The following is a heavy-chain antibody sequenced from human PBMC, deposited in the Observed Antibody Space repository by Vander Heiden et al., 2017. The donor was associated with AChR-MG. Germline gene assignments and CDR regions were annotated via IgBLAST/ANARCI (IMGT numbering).Heavy chain of an antibody. CDR1: GSTFSSYS. J-gene: IGHJ4*02. D-gene: IGHD3-22*01. Sequence: EVQLVESGGGLVQPGGSLRLSCAASGSTFSSYSMNWVRQAPGKGLEWVSYISSSSSTIYYADSVKGRFTISRDNAKNSQYLQMNSLRDEDTAVYYCARDRSYYDSSGPNDYWGQGTLVTVSS. CDR2: ISSSSSTI. V-gene: IGHV3-48*02. CDR3: ARDRSYYDSSGPNDY.